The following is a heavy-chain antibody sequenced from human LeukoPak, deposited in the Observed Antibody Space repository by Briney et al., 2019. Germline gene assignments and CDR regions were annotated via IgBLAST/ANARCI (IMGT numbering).Heavy chain of an antibody. CDR2: ISGSGGST. CDR3: AKVIVVVPAAIPYFDY. V-gene: IGHV3-23*01. D-gene: IGHD2-2*02. J-gene: IGHJ4*02. Sequence: GGSLRLSCAASGFTFSSYAMSWVRQAPGKGLEWVSAISGSGGSTYYADSVKGRFTISRDNFKNTLYLQMNSLRAEDTAVYYCAKVIVVVPAAIPYFDYWGQGTLVTVSS. CDR1: GFTFSSYA.